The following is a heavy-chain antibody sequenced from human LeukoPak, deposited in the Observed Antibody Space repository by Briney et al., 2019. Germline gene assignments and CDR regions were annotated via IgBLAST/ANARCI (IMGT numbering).Heavy chain of an antibody. CDR3: ARDLRSSGWYVFDY. Sequence: SGTLSLTCTVSGGSISSYYWSWIRQSPGKGLEWIGYSYHSGSSGSSNYNPSLNSRVTISVDTSKNQFSLKLNSVTAADTAVYYCARDLRSSGWYVFDYWGQGTLVTVSS. CDR1: GGSISSYY. D-gene: IGHD6-19*01. J-gene: IGHJ4*02. V-gene: IGHV4-59*01. CDR2: SYHSGSSGSS.